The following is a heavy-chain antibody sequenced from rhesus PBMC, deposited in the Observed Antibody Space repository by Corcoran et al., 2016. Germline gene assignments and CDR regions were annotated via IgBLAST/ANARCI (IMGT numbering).Heavy chain of an antibody. CDR2: IYGNSRST. V-gene: IGHV4S10*01. Sequence: QVHLQESGPGVVTPSEPLSLPFAVSGGSLSDSSRWNWIRQPPGQGLEWIGYIYGNSRSTHYNSSLKSRVTMSKDTSKNQISLKLTSVTAADTAVYYCARDQLWLLFDYWGQGVLVTVSS. D-gene: IGHD3-28*01. J-gene: IGHJ4*01. CDR3: ARDQLWLLFDY. CDR1: GGSLSDSSR.